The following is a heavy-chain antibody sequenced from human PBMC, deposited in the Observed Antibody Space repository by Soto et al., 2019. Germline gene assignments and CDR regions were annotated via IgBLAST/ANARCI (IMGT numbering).Heavy chain of an antibody. Sequence: EVQLLESGGGLVRPGGSLRLSCADSGFSFSSYAMTWVRQAPGKGLDWVSTLSGSGFNAYYADSVKGRFTISRDNSKNSLYLQMNSLDPEDTALYYCAFAVEGVSDMPPNYWGQGSLVTVSS. V-gene: IGHV3-23*01. CDR1: GFSFSSYA. D-gene: IGHD3-10*01. J-gene: IGHJ4*02. CDR3: AFAVEGVSDMPPNY. CDR2: LSGSGFNA.